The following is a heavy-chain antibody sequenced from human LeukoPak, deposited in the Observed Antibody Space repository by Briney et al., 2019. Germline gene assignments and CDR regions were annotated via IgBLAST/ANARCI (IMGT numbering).Heavy chain of an antibody. CDR2: IYYSGST. CDR1: GGSISNSY. J-gene: IGHJ3*01. CDR3: ARGGPWERGDV. Sequence: SETLSLTCTVSGGSISNSYWSWIRQPPGKGLEWIGYIYYSGSTNYNPSLKSRVTISIDTSKNQFYMKLSSVTAADTALYYCARGGPWERGDVWGQGTMVPVSS. D-gene: IGHD1-26*01. V-gene: IGHV4-59*01.